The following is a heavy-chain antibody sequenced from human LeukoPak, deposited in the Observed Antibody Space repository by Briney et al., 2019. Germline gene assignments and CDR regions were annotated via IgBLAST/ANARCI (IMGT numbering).Heavy chain of an antibody. CDR1: GGSISSGSYY. CDR3: ARDPRYCSGGSCYSRWFDP. D-gene: IGHD2-15*01. CDR2: IYTSGST. Sequence: PSQTLSLTCTVSGGSISSGSYYWSWIRQPAGKGLEWIGRIYTSGSTNYNPSLKSRVTISVDTSKNHFSLKLSSVTAADTAVYYCARDPRYCSGGSCYSRWFDPWGQGTLVTVSS. J-gene: IGHJ5*02. V-gene: IGHV4-61*02.